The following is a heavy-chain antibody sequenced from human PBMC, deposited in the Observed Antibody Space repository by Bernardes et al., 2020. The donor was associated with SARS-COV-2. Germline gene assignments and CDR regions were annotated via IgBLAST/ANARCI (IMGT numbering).Heavy chain of an antibody. CDR2: IKSKGSGATT. J-gene: IGHJ4*02. V-gene: IGHV3-15*01. Sequence: GGSLRLSCAASGFTMSKAWMNWVRQAPGKGLEWVGRIKSKGSGATTDYAAPVKGRFTISRDDSKNTLHLQMNSLKAEDTAVYYCKWDDRDYFDYWGRGTLVTVSS. CDR1: GFTMSKAW. CDR3: KWDDRDYFDY. D-gene: IGHD1-1*01.